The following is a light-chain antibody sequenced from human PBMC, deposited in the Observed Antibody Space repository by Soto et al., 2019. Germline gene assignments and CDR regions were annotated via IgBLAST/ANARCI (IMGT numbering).Light chain of an antibody. J-gene: IGLJ3*02. CDR1: SSDVGGYDY. V-gene: IGLV2-14*01. CDR2: DVS. CDR3: SSYTSNNTWV. Sequence: QSALTQPASVSGSPGQSITISCTGTSSDVGGYDYVSWYQQHPGKAPKLMIYDVSNRPSGFSNRFSGSKSGNTASLTISGLQAEDEADYYCSSYTSNNTWVFGGGTKLTVL.